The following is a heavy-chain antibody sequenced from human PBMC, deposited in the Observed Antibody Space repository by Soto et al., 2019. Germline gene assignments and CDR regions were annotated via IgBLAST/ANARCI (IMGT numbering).Heavy chain of an antibody. CDR3: ARVLGAQIVDY. V-gene: IGHV1-18*01. Sequence: QVQLVQSGAEVKKPGASVKVSCKASGYTFISYGVSWVRQAPGQGLEWMGWISGYNGNTKYEQKLQGRVNKTTDTATSTAYMELRSLRSDDTAVYYCARVLGAQIVDYWGQGTLVTVSS. CDR2: ISGYNGNT. D-gene: IGHD1-26*01. CDR1: GYTFISYG. J-gene: IGHJ4*02.